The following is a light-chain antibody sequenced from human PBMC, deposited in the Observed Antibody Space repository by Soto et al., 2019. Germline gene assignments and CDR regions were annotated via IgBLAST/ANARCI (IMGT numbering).Light chain of an antibody. J-gene: IGLJ1*01. Sequence: QSVLTQPRSVSGAPGQRVTISCTGSRAAYDVHWYQQVPGTAPKLLIYGNNNRPSGVPERFSGSKSGTSASLAITGLQAEDEADYYCQSYDSSVSGSRVFGTGTKLTVL. V-gene: IGLV1-40*01. CDR3: QSYDSSVSGSRV. CDR2: GNN. CDR1: RAAYD.